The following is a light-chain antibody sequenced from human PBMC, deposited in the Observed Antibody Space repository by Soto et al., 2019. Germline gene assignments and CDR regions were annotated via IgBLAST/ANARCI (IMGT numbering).Light chain of an antibody. CDR1: QTIRTS. Sequence: DIQMTQSPSSLSASVGDRVILTCRASQTIRTSLNWYQQKPGKAPKLLIYAASTLHSGVPSRFSGNGSGTDFTLSISNLQPEDFATYFCQQTYATPPTFGQGTKVEI. J-gene: IGKJ1*01. V-gene: IGKV1-39*01. CDR2: AAS. CDR3: QQTYATPPT.